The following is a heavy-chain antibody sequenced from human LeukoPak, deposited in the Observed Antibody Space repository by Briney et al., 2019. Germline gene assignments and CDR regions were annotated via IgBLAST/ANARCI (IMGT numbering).Heavy chain of an antibody. V-gene: IGHV3-23*01. CDR2: ISTSGGSS. D-gene: IGHD3-22*01. CDR1: GFTFSNYG. CDR3: AIMHPYYDGSGYWVQ. J-gene: IGHJ4*02. Sequence: GGSLRLSCAASGFTFSNYGMSWVRQAPGKGLEWFSGISTSGGSSSYADSVKGRFTISRDNPRNTLYMQMNSLRAEDTALYYCAIMHPYYDGSGYWVQWGQGTLVTVSS.